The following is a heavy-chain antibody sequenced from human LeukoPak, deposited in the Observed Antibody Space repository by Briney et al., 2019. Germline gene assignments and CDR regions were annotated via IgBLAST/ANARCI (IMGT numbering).Heavy chain of an antibody. CDR2: IYYSGST. V-gene: IGHV4-59*08. Sequence: PPETLPLTCTVSGGSISSYYWSWIRQPPGKGLEWIGYIYYSGSTNYNPSLKSRVTISVDTSKNQFSLKLSSVTAADTAVYYCARHEPPYYYGVSGWFDPWGQGTLVTVSS. D-gene: IGHD3-10*01. J-gene: IGHJ5*02. CDR1: GGSISSYY. CDR3: ARHEPPYYYGVSGWFDP.